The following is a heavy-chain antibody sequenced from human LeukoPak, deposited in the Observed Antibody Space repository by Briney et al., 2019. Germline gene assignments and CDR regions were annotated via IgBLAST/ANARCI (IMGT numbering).Heavy chain of an antibody. D-gene: IGHD1-7*01. V-gene: IGHV6-1*01. Sequence: SQTLSLTFAISGDSVSSNSAAWNWIRQSPSRGLEWLGRTYYMSKWYNDYAVSVKSRITTNPETSKNQFSLQLKSVTPEDTAVYYCARSHWNYDNWFDPWGQGTLVTVSS. CDR1: GDSVSSNSAA. J-gene: IGHJ5*02. CDR3: ARSHWNYDNWFDP. CDR2: TYYMSKWYN.